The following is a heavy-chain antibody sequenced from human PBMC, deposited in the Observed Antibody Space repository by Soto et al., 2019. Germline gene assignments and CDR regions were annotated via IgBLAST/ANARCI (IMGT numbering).Heavy chain of an antibody. CDR3: ARDLWGYCGTDCYPMDV. V-gene: IGHV4-59*01. CDR2: MYNTGST. CDR1: GRSISSYY. J-gene: IGHJ6*02. D-gene: IGHD2-21*02. Sequence: SETLSLTCTASGRSISSYYWSWIRQLPGKGLEWIGYMYNTGSTVYNPSFKSRVTISVDTSKNQFSLKLNSVTAADTAVYYCARDLWGYCGTDCYPMDVWGQGTTVTVSS.